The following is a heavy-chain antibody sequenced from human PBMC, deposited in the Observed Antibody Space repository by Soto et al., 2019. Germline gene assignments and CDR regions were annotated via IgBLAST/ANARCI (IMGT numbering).Heavy chain of an antibody. Sequence: GWSLCLSCTASVFTFTSYWLTCVRQAPWTGLEWVANVKQDESDKKYVDSVKGRFTISRDNAKNSVFLQMNSLTAEDTALYYCARYCATTSCRTDGWLYPWGLGTPVTFSS. D-gene: IGHD2-2*01. J-gene: IGHJ5*02. CDR2: VKQDESDK. CDR3: ARYCATTSCRTDGWLYP. V-gene: IGHV3-7*01. CDR1: VFTFTSYW.